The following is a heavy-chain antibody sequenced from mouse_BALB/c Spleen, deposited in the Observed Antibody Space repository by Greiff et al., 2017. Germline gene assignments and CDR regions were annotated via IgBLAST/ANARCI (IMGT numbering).Heavy chain of an antibody. CDR2: ISNGGGST. D-gene: IGHD1-3*01. CDR1: GFTFSSYT. J-gene: IGHJ1*01. CDR3: ARHVGGSRYWYFDV. V-gene: IGHV5-12-2*01. Sequence: EVMLVESGGGLVQPGGSLKLSCAASGFTFSSYTMSWVRQTPEKRLEWVAYISNGGGSTYYPDTVKGRFTISRDNAKNTLYLQMSSLKSEDTAMYYCARHVGGSRYWYFDVWGAGTTVTVSS.